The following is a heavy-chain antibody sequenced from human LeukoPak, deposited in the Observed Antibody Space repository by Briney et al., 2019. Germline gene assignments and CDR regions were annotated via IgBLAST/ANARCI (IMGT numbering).Heavy chain of an antibody. Sequence: PGGSLRLSCAASGFTFSSYGMHWVRQAPGKGLEWVAVISYDGSNKYYADSVKGRFTISRDNSKNTLYLQMNSLRAEDTAVYYCAKDRIQLWLQGIADYWGQGTLVTVSS. D-gene: IGHD5-18*01. V-gene: IGHV3-30*18. CDR1: GFTFSSYG. CDR3: AKDRIQLWLQGIADY. CDR2: ISYDGSNK. J-gene: IGHJ4*02.